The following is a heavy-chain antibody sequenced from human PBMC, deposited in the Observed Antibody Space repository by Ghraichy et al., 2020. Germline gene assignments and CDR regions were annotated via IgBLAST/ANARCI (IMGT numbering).Heavy chain of an antibody. V-gene: IGHV1-24*01. J-gene: IGHJ4*02. D-gene: IGHD1-20*01. Sequence: ASVKVSCKVSGYTLTELSMHWVRQAPGKGLEWMGGFDPEDGETIYAQKFQGRVTMTEDTSTDTAYMELSSLRSEDTAVYYCAAGEKLFITGTRYDYWGQGTLVTVSS. CDR2: FDPEDGET. CDR1: GYTLTELS. CDR3: AAGEKLFITGTRYDY.